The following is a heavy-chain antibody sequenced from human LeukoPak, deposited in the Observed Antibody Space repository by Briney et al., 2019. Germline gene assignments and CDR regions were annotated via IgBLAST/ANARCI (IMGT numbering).Heavy chain of an antibody. Sequence: ASVKVSCKASGYTFTSYDIKWGRQATGQGLEGMGWINPISGNTGYRQKFQGRVTIPRNPSISTAYMELSSLRSEDTAVYYCATGKAIPYYYGSGSTVDWGQGTLVSVSS. CDR3: ATGKAIPYYYGSGSTVD. CDR1: GYTFTSYD. CDR2: INPISGNT. D-gene: IGHD3-10*01. V-gene: IGHV1-8*03. J-gene: IGHJ4*02.